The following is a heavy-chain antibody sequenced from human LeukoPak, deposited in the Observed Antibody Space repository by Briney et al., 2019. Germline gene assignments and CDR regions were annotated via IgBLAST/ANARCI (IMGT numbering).Heavy chain of an antibody. J-gene: IGHJ4*02. V-gene: IGHV3-15*01. CDR2: IKSKTDGGTT. CDR1: GFTFSNAW. CDR3: TTDHIVVVTAIDDY. D-gene: IGHD2-21*02. Sequence: GGSLRLSCAASGFTFSNAWMSWVRQAPGKGLEWVGRIKSKTDGGTTDYAAPVKGRFTISRDDSKNTLYLQMNSLKTEDTAVYYCTTDHIVVVTAIDDYWGQGTLVTVSS.